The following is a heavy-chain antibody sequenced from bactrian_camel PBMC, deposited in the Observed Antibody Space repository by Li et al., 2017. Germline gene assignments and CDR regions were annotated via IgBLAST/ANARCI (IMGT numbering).Heavy chain of an antibody. CDR3: AAGRRQVVAGTGTAYCSRKDYDFNY. Sequence: VASGGGSVQVGGSLRLSCVDSSVTHQITFMNCLGWFRQLPDKEREGVATIDRDGPTNYTDSVKGRFIISKDNAKTTLYLEMNSLTPDDTAMYYCAAGRRQVVAGTGTAYCSRKDYDFNYWGQGTQVTV. J-gene: IGHJ4*01. D-gene: IGHD2*01. V-gene: IGHV3S53*01. CDR1: SVTHQITFMNC. CDR2: IDRDGPT.